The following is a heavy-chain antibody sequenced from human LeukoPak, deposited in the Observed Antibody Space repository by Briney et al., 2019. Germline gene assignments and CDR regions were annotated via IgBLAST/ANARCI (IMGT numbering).Heavy chain of an antibody. CDR1: EFTVSSTY. CDR2: MYSFGNT. V-gene: IGHV3-53*01. D-gene: IGHD4-23*01. CDR3: ARARPVVTRGAVLFYFDY. Sequence: PGGSLRLSCAVSEFTVSSTYMSWVRQAPGKGLEWVSLMYSFGNTYYADSVKGRFTISRENAKNSLYLQMNSLRAEDTAVYYCARARPVVTRGAVLFYFDYWGQGTLVTVSS. J-gene: IGHJ4*02.